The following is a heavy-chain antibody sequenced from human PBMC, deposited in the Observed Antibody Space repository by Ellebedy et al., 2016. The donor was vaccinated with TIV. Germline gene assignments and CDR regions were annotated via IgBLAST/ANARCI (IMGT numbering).Heavy chain of an antibody. CDR1: GYTFTGYY. J-gene: IGHJ4*02. CDR3: ARVNSAWYHDY. CDR2: INPNSSDT. V-gene: IGHV1-2*02. Sequence: AASVKVSCKASGYTFTGYYMHWLRQAPGQGLEWMGWINPNSSDTKYAQKFQGRVTVTRDTPNSTAYMELSGLTSDDTAVYYCARVNSAWYHDYWGQGTLLTVSS. D-gene: IGHD6-19*01.